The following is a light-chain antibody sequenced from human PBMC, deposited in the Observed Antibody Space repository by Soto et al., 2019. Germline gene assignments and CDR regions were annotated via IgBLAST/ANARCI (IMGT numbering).Light chain of an antibody. V-gene: IGKV3-20*01. Sequence: EIVLTQSPGTLSLSPGERATLSCRASQSVSRNYLAWFQQKPGQAPRLLIYGASSRDTGIPDRFSGSGSGTDFPLIIRRLEPEDIAVYYCQQYGSTPNTFGGGTKVEIK. CDR1: QSVSRNY. CDR2: GAS. CDR3: QQYGSTPNT. J-gene: IGKJ4*01.